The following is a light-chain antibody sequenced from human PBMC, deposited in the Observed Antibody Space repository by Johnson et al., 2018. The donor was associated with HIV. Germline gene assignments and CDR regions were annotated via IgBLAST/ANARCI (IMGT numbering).Light chain of an antibody. CDR3: GTWDNSLSTGGV. Sequence: QSVLTQPPSVSAAPGQKVTISCSGTSSNVGNNYVSWYQQFPGTAPKLLIYEKNKRPSGIPDRFSGSKSGTSATLGITGLQTGDEADYYCGTWDNSLSTGGVFGTGTKVTVL. J-gene: IGLJ1*01. CDR1: SSNVGNNY. CDR2: EKN. V-gene: IGLV1-51*02.